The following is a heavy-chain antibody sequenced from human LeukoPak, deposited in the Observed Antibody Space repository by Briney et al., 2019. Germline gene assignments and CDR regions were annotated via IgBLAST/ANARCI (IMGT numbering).Heavy chain of an antibody. CDR2: IYYSGNT. J-gene: IGHJ4*02. D-gene: IGHD2-2*01. V-gene: IGHV4-39*01. Sequence: PSETLSLTCTVSGGSISSSSYYWDWIRQPPGKGLEWIGAIYYSGNTNYNPSLKSRVTISVDTSKNQFSLKLSSVTAADTAVYYCARHRIPGALASAFDYWGQGTLVTVSS. CDR3: ARHRIPGALASAFDY. CDR1: GGSISSSSYY.